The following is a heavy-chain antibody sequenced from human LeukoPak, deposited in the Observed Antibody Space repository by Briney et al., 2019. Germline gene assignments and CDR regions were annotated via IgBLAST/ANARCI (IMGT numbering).Heavy chain of an antibody. D-gene: IGHD6-19*01. CDR1: GFSVSSNY. V-gene: IGHV3-53*01. J-gene: IGHJ2*01. CDR3: ARKGWSSYWYFDL. Sequence: GGSLRLSCAASGFSVSSNYMSWVRQAPGKGLEWVSLTYSGGSSYYADSVQGRFAISRDNSKNTLYLQVNNLRAEDTAVYYCARKGWSSYWYFDLWGRGTLVIDSS. CDR2: TYSGGSS.